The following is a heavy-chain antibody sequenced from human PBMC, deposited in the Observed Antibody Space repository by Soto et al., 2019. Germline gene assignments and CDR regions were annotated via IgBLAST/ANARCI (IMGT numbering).Heavy chain of an antibody. V-gene: IGHV4-39*01. CDR1: GGSISSSSYY. D-gene: IGHD6-19*01. J-gene: IGHJ5*02. CDR2: IYYSGST. CDR3: ARLRDQWLVNWFDP. Sequence: SETLSLTCTVSGGSISSSSYYWGWIRQPPGKGLEWIGSIYYSGSTYYNPSLKSRVTISVDTSKNQFSLKLSSVTAADTAVYYCARLRDQWLVNWFDPWGQGTLVTVS.